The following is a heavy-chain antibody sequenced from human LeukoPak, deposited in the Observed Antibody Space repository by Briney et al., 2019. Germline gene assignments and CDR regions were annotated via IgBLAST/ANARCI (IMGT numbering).Heavy chain of an antibody. CDR2: INPSGGST. D-gene: IGHD1-26*01. V-gene: IGHV1-46*03. CDR3: ARATTTDYYFHY. CDR1: GYTSTSYY. J-gene: IGHJ4*02. Sequence: ASVKVSCKASGYTSTSYYMHWVRQAPGQGLEWMGIINPSGGSTSCAQKFQGRVTMTRDTSTSTVYMELSSLRYEDTAVYYCARATTTDYYFHYWGQGTLVTVPS.